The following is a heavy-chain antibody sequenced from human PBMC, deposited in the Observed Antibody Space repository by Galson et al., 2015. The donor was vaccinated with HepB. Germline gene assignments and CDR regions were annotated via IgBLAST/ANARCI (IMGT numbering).Heavy chain of an antibody. J-gene: IGHJ4*02. CDR1: GFTFSSYA. Sequence: SLRLSCAASGFTFSSYAMHWVRQAPGKGLEWVAVISYDGSNKYYADSVKGRFTISRDNSKNTLYLQMNSLRAEDTAVYYCARDPNNWSDPNFDYCGQGTLVTVSS. CDR2: ISYDGSNK. V-gene: IGHV3-30-3*01. CDR3: ARDPNNWSDPNFDY. D-gene: IGHD1-1*01.